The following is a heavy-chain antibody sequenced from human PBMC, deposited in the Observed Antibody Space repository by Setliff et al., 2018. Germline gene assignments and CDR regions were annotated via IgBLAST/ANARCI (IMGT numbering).Heavy chain of an antibody. CDR1: GFTFSYAW. CDR3: TTDRAACSGSSCYNGFDV. Sequence: LSCAASGFTFSYAWTHRVRQAPGKGLEWVGRSKSKTAGGAIDYAAPVKGRFTISRDDSKNTLYLQMSSLKTEDTAMYYCTTDRAACSGSSCYNGFDVWGQGTMVTVSS. CDR2: SKSKTAGGAI. J-gene: IGHJ3*01. D-gene: IGHD2-2*02. V-gene: IGHV3-15*07.